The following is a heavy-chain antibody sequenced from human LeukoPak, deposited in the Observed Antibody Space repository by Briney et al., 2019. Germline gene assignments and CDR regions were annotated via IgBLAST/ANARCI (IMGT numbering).Heavy chain of an antibody. CDR1: GFTVNSNY. D-gene: IGHD2-15*01. CDR2: IYSGGST. Sequence: PGGSLRLSCAASGFTVNSNYMSWVRQAPGMGLEWVSVIYSGGSTYYADSVKGRFTISRDNSKNTLYLQMNSLRAEDTAVYYCARGVVVAAIFDDWGQGTLVTVSS. J-gene: IGHJ4*02. CDR3: ARGVVVAAIFDD. V-gene: IGHV3-66*02.